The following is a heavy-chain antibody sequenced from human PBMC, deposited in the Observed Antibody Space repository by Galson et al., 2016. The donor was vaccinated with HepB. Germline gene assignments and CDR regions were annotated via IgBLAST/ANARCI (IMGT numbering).Heavy chain of an antibody. J-gene: IGHJ4*02. Sequence: ETLSLTCTVSGDYITSYYWSWIRQPPGKGLEWIGYIYYRGSTNYNPSLKSRVTISVDTSMNQFSLKLSSVTAADTAVYYCARRTSSWYYFDYWGQGTLVTVSS. CDR2: IYYRGST. CDR1: GDYITSYY. CDR3: ARRTSSWYYFDY. D-gene: IGHD2-2*01. V-gene: IGHV4-59*12.